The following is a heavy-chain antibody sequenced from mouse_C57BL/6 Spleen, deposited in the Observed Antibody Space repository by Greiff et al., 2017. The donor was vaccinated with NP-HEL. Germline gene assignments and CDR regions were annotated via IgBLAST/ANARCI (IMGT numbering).Heavy chain of an antibody. Sequence: QVHVKQSGAELVKPGASVKISCKASGYAFSSYWMNWVKQRPGKGLEWIGQIYPGDGDTNYNGKFKGKATLTADKSSSTAYMKLSSLTSEDSAVYFCARPYYYGSSYGYFDVWGTGTTVTVSS. CDR1: GYAFSSYW. D-gene: IGHD1-1*01. CDR2: IYPGDGDT. V-gene: IGHV1-80*01. CDR3: ARPYYYGSSYGYFDV. J-gene: IGHJ1*03.